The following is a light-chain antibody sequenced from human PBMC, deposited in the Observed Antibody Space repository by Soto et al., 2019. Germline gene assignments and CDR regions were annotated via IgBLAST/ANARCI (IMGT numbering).Light chain of an antibody. J-gene: IGKJ4*01. V-gene: IGKV3-20*01. CDR2: AAS. Sequence: ELVLTQSPGTLSLSPGERCTLSCRASQSVTSSYLAWYQQKHGQAHRXXIYAASSRATGIPDRFSVVQYGTVGTITLRRLEPEDGSVYDGQQYGGSPLTFGGGTKVEI. CDR3: QQYGGSPLT. CDR1: QSVTSSY.